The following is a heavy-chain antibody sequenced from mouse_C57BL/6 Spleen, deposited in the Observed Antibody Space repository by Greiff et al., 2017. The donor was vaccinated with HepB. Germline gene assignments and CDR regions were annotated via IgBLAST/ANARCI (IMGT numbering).Heavy chain of an antibody. Sequence: EVQLVESGGGLVQPGGSLKLSCAASGFTFSDYGMAWVRQAPRKGPEWVAFISNLAYSIYYADTVTGRFTISRENAKNTLYLEMSSLRSEDTAMYYCAREAHWYFDVWGTGTTVTVSS. CDR1: GFTFSDYG. J-gene: IGHJ1*03. CDR3: AREAHWYFDV. CDR2: ISNLAYSI. V-gene: IGHV5-15*01.